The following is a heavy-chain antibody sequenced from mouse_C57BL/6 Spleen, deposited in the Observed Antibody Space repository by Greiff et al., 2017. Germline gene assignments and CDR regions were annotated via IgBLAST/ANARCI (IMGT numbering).Heavy chain of an antibody. J-gene: IGHJ3*01. CDR1: GYTFTDYY. Sequence: EVQLQQSGPELVKPGASVKISCKASGYTFTDYYMNWVKQSHGKSLEWIGDINPNNGGTSYNQKFKGKATLTVDKSSSTAYMELRSLTSEDSAVYYCARGTGIAYWGQGTLVTVSA. D-gene: IGHD4-1*01. V-gene: IGHV1-26*01. CDR3: ARGTGIAY. CDR2: INPNNGGT.